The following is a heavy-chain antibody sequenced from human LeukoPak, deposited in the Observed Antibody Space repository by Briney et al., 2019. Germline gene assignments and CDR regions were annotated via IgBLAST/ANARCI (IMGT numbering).Heavy chain of an antibody. V-gene: IGHV3-30*18. Sequence: PGGSLRLSCAASGFTFSSYGMHWVRQAPGKGLEWVALISYDGSYKYYTDSVKGRFTISRDNSKNTVYLQMNSLRAEDTAVYFCAKIGVEGVSLDYWGQGTLVTVSS. J-gene: IGHJ4*02. CDR3: AKIGVEGVSLDY. CDR2: ISYDGSYK. CDR1: GFTFSSYG. D-gene: IGHD3-10*01.